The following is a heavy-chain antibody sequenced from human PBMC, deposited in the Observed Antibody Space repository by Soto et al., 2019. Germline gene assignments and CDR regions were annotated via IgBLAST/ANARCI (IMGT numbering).Heavy chain of an antibody. Sequence: SETLSLTCTVSGGSISSYYWSWVRQPPGKGLEWIGYIYYSGSTNYNPSLKSRVTISVDTSKNQFSLKLSSVTAADTAVYYCARGDCSGGSCYWLSMSGFDIWGQGTMVTVSS. CDR3: ARGDCSGGSCYWLSMSGFDI. D-gene: IGHD2-15*01. V-gene: IGHV4-59*01. CDR1: GGSISSYY. CDR2: IYYSGST. J-gene: IGHJ3*02.